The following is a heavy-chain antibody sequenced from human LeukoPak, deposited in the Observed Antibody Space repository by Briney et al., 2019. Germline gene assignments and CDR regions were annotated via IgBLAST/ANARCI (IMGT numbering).Heavy chain of an antibody. CDR1: GGTFSSYA. J-gene: IGHJ4*02. CDR3: ARSHRRIVGATMGYYFDY. V-gene: IGHV1-8*02. CDR2: MNPNSGNT. Sequence: ASVKVSCKASGGTFSSYAISWVRQATGQGLEWMGWMNPNSGNTGYAQKFQGRVTMTRNTSISTAYMELSSLRSEDTAVYYCARSHRRIVGATMGYYFDYWGQGTLVTVSS. D-gene: IGHD1-26*01.